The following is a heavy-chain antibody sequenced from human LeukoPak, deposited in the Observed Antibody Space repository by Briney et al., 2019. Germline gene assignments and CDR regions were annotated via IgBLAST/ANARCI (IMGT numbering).Heavy chain of an antibody. CDR3: ARRGILWWNSFDP. Sequence: ASVKVSCKASGSTFTSYYMHWVRQAPGQGLEWMGIINPSGGSTSYAQKFQGRVTMTRDMSTSTVYMELSSLRSEDTAVYYCARRGILWWNSFDPWGQGTLVTVSS. J-gene: IGHJ5*02. CDR2: INPSGGST. V-gene: IGHV1-46*01. CDR1: GSTFTSYY. D-gene: IGHD2-21*01.